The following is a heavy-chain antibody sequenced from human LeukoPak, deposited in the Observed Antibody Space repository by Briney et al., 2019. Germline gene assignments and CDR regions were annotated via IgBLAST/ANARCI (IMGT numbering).Heavy chain of an antibody. CDR3: ARETSRIVVVVAALDY. D-gene: IGHD2-15*01. J-gene: IGHJ4*02. V-gene: IGHV3-30*04. CDR1: GFTFSSYA. CDR2: ISYDGSNK. Sequence: PGGSLRLSCAASGFTFSSYAMHWVRQAPGKGLEWVAVISYDGSNKYYADSVKGRFTISRDNSKNTLYLQMNSLRAEDTAVYSCARETSRIVVVVAALDYWGQGTLVTVSS.